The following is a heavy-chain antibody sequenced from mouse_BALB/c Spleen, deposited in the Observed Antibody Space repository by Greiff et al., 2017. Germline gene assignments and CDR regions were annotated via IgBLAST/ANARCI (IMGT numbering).Heavy chain of an antibody. CDR1: GFTFSSFG. Sequence: EVQLVESGGGLVQPGGSRKLSCAASGFTFSSFGMHWVRQAPEKGLEWVAYISSGSSTIYYADTVKGRFTISRDNPKNTLFLQMTSLRSEDTAMYYCARSYGPFDYWGQGTTLTVSS. J-gene: IGHJ2*01. CDR3: ARSYGPFDY. D-gene: IGHD1-1*02. CDR2: ISSGSSTI. V-gene: IGHV5-17*02.